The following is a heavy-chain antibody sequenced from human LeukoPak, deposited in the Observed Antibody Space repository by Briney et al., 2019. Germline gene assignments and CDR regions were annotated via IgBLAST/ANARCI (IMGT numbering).Heavy chain of an antibody. CDR2: IYPNSGDT. CDR1: GYTFSGYY. D-gene: IGHD1-26*01. J-gene: IGHJ3*02. CDR3: ARSGSDAFDI. V-gene: IGHV1-2*02. Sequence: ASVKVSCKASGYTFSGYYMHWVRQAPGQGLEWMGWIYPNSGDTEYAQKFQGRVTVTRDTSISTAFMEVSRLTSDDTAVYYCARSGSDAFDIWGQGTMVTVSS.